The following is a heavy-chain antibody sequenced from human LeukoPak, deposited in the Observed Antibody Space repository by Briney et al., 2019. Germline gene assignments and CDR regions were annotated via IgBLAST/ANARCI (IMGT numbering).Heavy chain of an antibody. CDR2: ISGSGGRT. CDR1: GFTFSSYA. CDR3: AKSYRGWYSNYFDY. Sequence: PGGSLRLSCAASGFTFSSYAMSWVRQAPGKGVEWVSAISGSGGRTYYADSLKGRFTISRDNSKNTLYLQMNSLRAEDTAVYYCAKSYRGWYSNYFDYWGQGTLVTVSS. J-gene: IGHJ4*02. D-gene: IGHD6-19*01. V-gene: IGHV3-23*01.